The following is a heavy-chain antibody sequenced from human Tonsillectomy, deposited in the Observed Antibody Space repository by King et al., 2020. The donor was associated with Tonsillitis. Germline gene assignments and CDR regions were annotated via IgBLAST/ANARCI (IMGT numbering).Heavy chain of an antibody. CDR2: IKSKIDGGTT. Sequence: VQLVDSGGGLVKPGGSLRLSCAASGFTFSNAWMSWVRQAPGKGLEWVGRIKSKIDGGTTDYAAPVKGRFTISRDDSKNTLYLQMNSLKTEDTAVYYCTTARYYDSSGLDYWGQGTLVTVSS. CDR1: GFTFSNAW. CDR3: TTARYYDSSGLDY. V-gene: IGHV3-15*01. D-gene: IGHD3-22*01. J-gene: IGHJ4*02.